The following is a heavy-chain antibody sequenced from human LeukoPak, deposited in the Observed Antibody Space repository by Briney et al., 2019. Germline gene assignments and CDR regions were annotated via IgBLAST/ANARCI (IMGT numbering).Heavy chain of an antibody. V-gene: IGHV4-34*01. CDR3: ARGPGQLTSECFDS. CDR2: IYYSGST. J-gene: IGHJ5*01. D-gene: IGHD6-13*01. Sequence: SETLSLTCAVYGGSFSGYYWSWIRQPPGKGLEWIGSIYYSGSTYYNPSLKSRVTISVDTSKNQFSLKLSSVTAADTAVYYCARGPGQLTSECFDSWGQGILVTVSS. CDR1: GGSFSGYY.